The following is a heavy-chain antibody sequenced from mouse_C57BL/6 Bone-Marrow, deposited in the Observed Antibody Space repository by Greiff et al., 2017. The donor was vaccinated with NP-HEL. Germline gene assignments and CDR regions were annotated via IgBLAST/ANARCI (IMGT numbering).Heavy chain of an antibody. D-gene: IGHD2-2*01. CDR2: IDPETGGT. J-gene: IGHJ1*03. Sequence: VQVVESGAELVRPGASVTLSCKASGYTFTDYEMHWVKQTPVHGLEWIGAIDPETGGTAYNQKFKGKAILTADKSSSTAYMELRSLTSEDSAVYYCTRFFYGYYWYFDVWGTGTTVTVSS. CDR3: TRFFYGYYWYFDV. CDR1: GYTFTDYE. V-gene: IGHV1-15*01.